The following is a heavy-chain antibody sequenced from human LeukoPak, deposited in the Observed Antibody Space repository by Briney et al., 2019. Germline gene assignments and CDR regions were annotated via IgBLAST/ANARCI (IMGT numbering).Heavy chain of an antibody. Sequence: PSETLSLTCAVYGGSFSGYYWSWIRQPPGKGLEWIGEINHSGSTNYNPSLKSRVTISVDTSKNQFSLKLSSVTAADTAVYYCARRVRGGLRLSYMDVWGKGTTVTISS. V-gene: IGHV4-34*01. CDR1: GGSFSGYY. D-gene: IGHD4-17*01. CDR2: INHSGST. CDR3: ARRVRGGLRLSYMDV. J-gene: IGHJ6*03.